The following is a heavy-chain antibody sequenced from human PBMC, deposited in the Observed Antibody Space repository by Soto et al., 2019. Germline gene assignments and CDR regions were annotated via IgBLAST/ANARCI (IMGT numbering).Heavy chain of an antibody. Sequence: QVQLVESGGGVVQPGRSLRLSCAASGFTFSSYGMHWVRQAPGKGLEWVAVIWYDGSNKYYADSVKGRFTISRDNSKNTLYLQMNSLRAEDTAVYYCARGWHGDYVRYFLGLDYWGQGTLVTVSS. D-gene: IGHD4-17*01. CDR3: ARGWHGDYVRYFLGLDY. CDR1: GFTFSSYG. CDR2: IWYDGSNK. V-gene: IGHV3-33*01. J-gene: IGHJ4*02.